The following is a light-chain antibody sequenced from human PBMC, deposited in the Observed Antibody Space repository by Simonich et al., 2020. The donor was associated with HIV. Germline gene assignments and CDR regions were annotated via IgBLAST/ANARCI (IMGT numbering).Light chain of an antibody. CDR1: QGISNS. CDR2: AAS. CDR3: QQSYSNLRGT. V-gene: IGKV1-NL1*01. Sequence: DIQMTQSPSSLSASVGDRVTITCRASQGISNSLAWYQQKPGKAPKLLLYAASRLESGVPSRFSGSGSGTYYTLTISSLLPEDFATYYCQQSYSNLRGTFGQGTKVEIK. J-gene: IGKJ1*01.